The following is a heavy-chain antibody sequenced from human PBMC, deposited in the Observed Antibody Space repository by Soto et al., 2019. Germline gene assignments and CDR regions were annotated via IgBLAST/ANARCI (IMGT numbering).Heavy chain of an antibody. D-gene: IGHD6-13*01. CDR3: AKDIYGIAAAGPRYAFDI. CDR2: ISGSGGST. V-gene: IGHV3-23*01. Sequence: PGGSLRLSCAASGFTFSTYTMNWVRQAPGKGLEWVSAISGSGGSTYYADSVKGRFTISRDNSKNTLYLQMNSLRAEDTAVYYCAKDIYGIAAAGPRYAFDIWGQGTMVTVSS. CDR1: GFTFSTYT. J-gene: IGHJ3*02.